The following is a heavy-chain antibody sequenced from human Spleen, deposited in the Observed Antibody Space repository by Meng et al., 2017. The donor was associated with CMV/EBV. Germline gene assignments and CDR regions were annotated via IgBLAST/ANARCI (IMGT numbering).Heavy chain of an antibody. CDR2: INHSGST. J-gene: IGHJ4*02. D-gene: IGHD6-19*01. V-gene: IGHV4-34*01. CDR3: ARNISRGWYYFDY. Sequence: SETLSLTCAVYGGSFSGYYWSWIRQPPGKGLEWIGEINHSGSTNYNPSLKSRVTISVDTSKNQFSLKLSSVTAADTAVYYCARNISRGWYYFDYWGQGTLVTVSS. CDR1: GGSFSGYY.